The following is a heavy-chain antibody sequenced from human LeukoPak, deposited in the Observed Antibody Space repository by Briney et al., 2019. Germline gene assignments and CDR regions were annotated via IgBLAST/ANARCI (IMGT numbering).Heavy chain of an antibody. CDR3: AKDDNYYGSGSYFDY. CDR1: GFTFTSYS. Sequence: GGSLRLSCAASGFTFTSYSMNWVRQAPGKGLEWVSTISGGGGSTYYADSVKGRFTISRDNSKNTLYLQVNSLRAEDTAVYYCAKDDNYYGSGSYFDYWGQGTLVTVSS. J-gene: IGHJ4*02. V-gene: IGHV3-23*01. CDR2: ISGGGGST. D-gene: IGHD3-10*01.